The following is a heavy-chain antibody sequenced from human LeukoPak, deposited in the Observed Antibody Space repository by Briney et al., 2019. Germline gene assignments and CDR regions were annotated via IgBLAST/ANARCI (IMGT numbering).Heavy chain of an antibody. CDR3: AKGAAGTLVGHYFDS. CDR1: GFTFSNYW. CDR2: INSDGSTT. D-gene: IGHD2-21*01. V-gene: IGHV3-74*01. Sequence: GGSLRLSCAASGFTFSNYWMHWARQAPGKGLVWVSRINSDGSTTSYADAVKGRFTISRDNSKNTLYVQMNSLGAEDTAVYYCAKGAAGTLVGHYFDSWGQGTLVTVSS. J-gene: IGHJ4*02.